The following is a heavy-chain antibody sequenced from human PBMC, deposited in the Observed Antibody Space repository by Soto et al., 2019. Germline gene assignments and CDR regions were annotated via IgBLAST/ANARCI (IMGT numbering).Heavy chain of an antibody. CDR2: IDPSDSYT. J-gene: IGHJ6*02. CDR1: GYSFTSYW. Sequence: GESLKISCKGSGYSFTSYWISWVRQMPGKGLEWMGRIDPSDSYTNYSPSFQGHVTISADKSISTAYLQWSSLKASDTAMYYCARQYDFWSGYSFYYYGMDVWGQGTTVTVSS. D-gene: IGHD3-3*01. V-gene: IGHV5-10-1*01. CDR3: ARQYDFWSGYSFYYYGMDV.